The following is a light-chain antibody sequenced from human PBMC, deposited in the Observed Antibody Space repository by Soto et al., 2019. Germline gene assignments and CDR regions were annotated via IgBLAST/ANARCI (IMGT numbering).Light chain of an antibody. CDR3: QQYNNWPLLS. Sequence: EVVMTQSPATLSVSPGERATLSCRASQSVSTSLAWYQHKPGQAPRLLIFGAFARATGIPARFSGGGCGTEVTLTISSLQSEDFAVYYCQQYNNWPLLSFGGGTKVEIK. V-gene: IGKV3D-15*01. CDR2: GAF. CDR1: QSVSTS. J-gene: IGKJ4*01.